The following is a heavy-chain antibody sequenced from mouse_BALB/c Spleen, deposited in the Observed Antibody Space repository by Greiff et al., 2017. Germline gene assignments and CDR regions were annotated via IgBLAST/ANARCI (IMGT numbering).Heavy chain of an antibody. Sequence: EVKLVESGGGLVKPGGSLKLSCAASGFTFSSYTMSWVRQTPEKRLEWVATISSGGGNTYYPDSVKGRFTISRDNAKNNLYLQMSSLRSEDTALYDCARSQFAYWGQGTLVTVSA. CDR2: ISSGGGNT. CDR3: ARSQFAY. V-gene: IGHV5-9*03. J-gene: IGHJ3*01. CDR1: GFTFSSYT.